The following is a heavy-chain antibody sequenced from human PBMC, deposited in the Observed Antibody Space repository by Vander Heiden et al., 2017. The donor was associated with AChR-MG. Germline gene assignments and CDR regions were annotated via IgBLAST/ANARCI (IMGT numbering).Heavy chain of an antibody. CDR1: GFTFSSYS. V-gene: IGHV3-21*01. CDR2: ISSSSSYI. J-gene: IGHJ4*02. D-gene: IGHD3-22*01. Sequence: EVQLVESGGGLVKPGGSLRLSCAASGFTFSSYSMNWFRQAPGKGLEWVSSISSSSSYIYYADSVKGRFTISRDNAKNSLYLQMNSLRAEDTAVYYCAGSTDYYYDSSGYYVPRWGQGTLVTVSS. CDR3: AGSTDYYYDSSGYYVPR.